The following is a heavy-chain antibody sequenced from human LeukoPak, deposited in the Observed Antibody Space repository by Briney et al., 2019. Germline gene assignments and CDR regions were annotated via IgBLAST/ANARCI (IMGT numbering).Heavy chain of an antibody. V-gene: IGHV1-46*01. CDR1: GYIFSRYY. Sequence: ASVKLSCKAPGYIFSRYYMHWVRQAPGQGLEWMGILNPDGGSTGYSQRFQDRITMTMDTSTNSFYMELRSLTSDDTAVYYCARDVAAAGTFGDYWGQGTLVTVSS. CDR2: LNPDGGST. D-gene: IGHD6-13*01. J-gene: IGHJ4*02. CDR3: ARDVAAAGTFGDY.